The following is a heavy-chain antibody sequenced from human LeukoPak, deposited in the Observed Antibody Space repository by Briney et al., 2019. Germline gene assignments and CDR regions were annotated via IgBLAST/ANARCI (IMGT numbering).Heavy chain of an antibody. V-gene: IGHV3-48*01. J-gene: IGHJ4*02. D-gene: IGHD3-3*01. Sequence: PGGSLRLSCAASGFTFSSYSMNWVRQAPGKGLEWVSYISSSSSTIYYADSVKGRFTISRDNAKNSLYLQMNSLRAEDTAVYYCARGSLSSGYYNTLFDYWGQGTLVTVSS. CDR1: GFTFSSYS. CDR2: ISSSSSTI. CDR3: ARGSLSSGYYNTLFDY.